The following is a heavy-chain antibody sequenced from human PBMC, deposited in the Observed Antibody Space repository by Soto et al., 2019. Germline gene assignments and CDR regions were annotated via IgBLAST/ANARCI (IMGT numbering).Heavy chain of an antibody. CDR3: ARESEGYYYDSSGYHFDY. V-gene: IGHV4-59*01. D-gene: IGHD3-22*01. CDR2: IYYSGST. Sequence: SETLSLTCTVSGGSISSYYWSWIRQPPGKGLEWIGYIYYSGSTNYNPSLKSRVTILVDTSKNQFSLKLTSVTAADTAVYYCARESEGYYYDSSGYHFDYWGQGTLVTVSS. CDR1: GGSISSYY. J-gene: IGHJ4*02.